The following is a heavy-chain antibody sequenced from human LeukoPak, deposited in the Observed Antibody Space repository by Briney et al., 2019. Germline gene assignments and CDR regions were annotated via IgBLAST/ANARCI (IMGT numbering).Heavy chain of an antibody. Sequence: SETLSLTCTVSGGSISSYYWSWIRQPPGKGLEWIGYVYYSGSTSYNPSLKGRVTISVDTSKNQFSLKLSSVTAADTAVYYCARGGRGYSLYYFDYWGQGTLVTVSS. CDR2: VYYSGST. CDR1: GGSISSYY. D-gene: IGHD5-18*01. J-gene: IGHJ4*02. V-gene: IGHV4-59*01. CDR3: ARGGRGYSLYYFDY.